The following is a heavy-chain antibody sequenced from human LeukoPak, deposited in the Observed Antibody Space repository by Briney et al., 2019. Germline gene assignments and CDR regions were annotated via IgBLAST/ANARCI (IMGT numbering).Heavy chain of an antibody. V-gene: IGHV3-23*01. Sequence: QAGGSLRLSCAASGFTFSSYAVSWVRQAPGKGLEWVSAISGSGGSTYYADSVKGRFTISRDNSKNTLYLQMNSLRAEDTAVYYCAKDSERGPQTSLPYTLDPWGQGTLVTVSS. CDR2: ISGSGGST. J-gene: IGHJ5*02. CDR3: AKDSERGPQTSLPYTLDP. D-gene: IGHD3-10*01. CDR1: GFTFSSYA.